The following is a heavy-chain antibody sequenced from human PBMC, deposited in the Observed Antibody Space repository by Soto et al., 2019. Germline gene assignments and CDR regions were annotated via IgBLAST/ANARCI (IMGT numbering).Heavy chain of an antibody. CDR1: GVPLSTSEVA. Sequence: PTLVNPTETRTLTCRFSGVPLSTSEVAVGWIRQPPGKALEWLALIYWDDDKRYSPSLNNMLTVTKDTSKSQVVLTMTNMDTVDTATYFCARPTDLYLVFDYWGQGILVTVSS. CDR3: ARPTDLYLVFDY. CDR2: IYWDDDK. J-gene: IGHJ4*02. V-gene: IGHV2-5*02. D-gene: IGHD2-21*01.